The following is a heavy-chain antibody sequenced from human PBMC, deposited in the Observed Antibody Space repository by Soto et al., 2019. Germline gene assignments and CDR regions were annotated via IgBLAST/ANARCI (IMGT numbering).Heavy chain of an antibody. CDR1: GFPFIGSG. J-gene: IGHJ4*02. D-gene: IGHD4-17*01. Sequence: EVRLVESGGGFVQPGGSLKLSCVASGFPFIGSGIHWVRQASGKGLEWVGRIRSHTNNYATDYAASLKGRFIISRDDSRNTAYLQMNSLKTEDTAVYYCTRPDYGGNSGTSDYWGQGTLVTVSS. CDR2: IRSHTNNYAT. CDR3: TRPDYGGNSGTSDY. V-gene: IGHV3-73*02.